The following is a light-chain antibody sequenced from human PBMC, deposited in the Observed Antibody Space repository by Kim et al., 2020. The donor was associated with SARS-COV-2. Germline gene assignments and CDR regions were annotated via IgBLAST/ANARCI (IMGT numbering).Light chain of an antibody. Sequence: DIQMTQSPSTLSVSVGDRVTITCRASQSIGTWLAWYQQKPGKAPRLLIYEASNLDSGVPSRFSGSGSGTGFTLTISSLQTDDFATYYCQQYNRSPGLTFGGGTKVDIK. V-gene: IGKV1-5*03. J-gene: IGKJ4*01. CDR3: QQYNRSPGLT. CDR2: EAS. CDR1: QSIGTW.